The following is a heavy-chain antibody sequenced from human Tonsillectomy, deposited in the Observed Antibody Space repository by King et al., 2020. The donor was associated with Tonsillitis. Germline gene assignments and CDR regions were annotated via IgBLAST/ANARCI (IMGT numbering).Heavy chain of an antibody. D-gene: IGHD3-9*01. Sequence: LQLVQSGAEVKKPGESLKISCKGSGYSFTSYWIGWVRQMPGKGLEWMGIIYPGDSDTRYSPSFKGLVTISADKSISTAYLQWSNLKASDTAMYYCARHGPDYDILTGQRGNYYYYYMDVWGKGTTVTVSS. CDR3: ARHGPDYDILTGQRGNYYYYYMDV. V-gene: IGHV5-51*01. CDR1: GYSFTSYW. CDR2: IYPGDSDT. J-gene: IGHJ6*03.